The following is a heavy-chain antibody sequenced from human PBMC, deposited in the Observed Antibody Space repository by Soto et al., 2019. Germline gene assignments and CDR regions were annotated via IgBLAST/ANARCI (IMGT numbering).Heavy chain of an antibody. J-gene: IGHJ4*02. CDR3: ARSRDGYNFVGDC. CDR2: INIDGRST. CDR1: GFTLSSYW. Sequence: EVQLVESGGGLVQPGGSLRLSCAASGFTLSSYWMHWVRQAPGKGLEWVSPINIDGRSTSYADSVKGRFPISRDNAKNTLYLHVNRLRAEDTDVYYCARSRDGYNFVGDCWGQGTVVTVSS. V-gene: IGHV3-74*01. D-gene: IGHD5-12*01.